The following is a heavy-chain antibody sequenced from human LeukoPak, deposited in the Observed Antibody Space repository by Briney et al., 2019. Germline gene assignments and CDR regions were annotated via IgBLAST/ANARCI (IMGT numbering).Heavy chain of an antibody. CDR1: GFTFPNYA. J-gene: IGHJ4*02. D-gene: IGHD3-10*01. V-gene: IGHV3-23*01. Sequence: GGSLRLSCAASGFTFPNYAMTWVRQAPGKGLEWVSGISGGGGTTYYADSVKGRFTISRDNSKNTLNLQMNSLRAEDTAVYYCVKDRTGTYTLDYWGQGTLVTVSS. CDR3: VKDRTGTYTLDY. CDR2: ISGGGGTT.